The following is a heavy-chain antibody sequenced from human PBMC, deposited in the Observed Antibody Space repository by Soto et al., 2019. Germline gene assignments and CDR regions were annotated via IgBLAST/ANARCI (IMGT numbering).Heavy chain of an antibody. Sequence: SVKISCKASGYTFRSYAMHWVRQAPGQRLEWMGWTNAGSGNTKSSQKFQDSVTISPDPSASTANMELTSLRSQDTAVYYCARDPGSGTLDFRGPGTLVAIS. CDR1: GYTFRSYA. CDR3: ARDPGSGTLDF. D-gene: IGHD3-3*01. CDR2: TNAGSGNT. J-gene: IGHJ4*02. V-gene: IGHV1-3*01.